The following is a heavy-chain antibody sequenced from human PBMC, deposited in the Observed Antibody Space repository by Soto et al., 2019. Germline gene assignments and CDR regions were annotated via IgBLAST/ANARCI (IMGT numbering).Heavy chain of an antibody. Sequence: QVQLQESGPGLVKPSQNLSLTCTVSGGSISSGGYYWSWIRQHPGKGLEWIGYIYYSGSTYYNPSLKRRVTISVDTSKNQFSLKLSSVTAADTAVYYCARVERFGASFDYWGQGTLVTVSS. V-gene: IGHV4-31*03. CDR2: IYYSGST. D-gene: IGHD3-10*01. J-gene: IGHJ4*02. CDR3: ARVERFGASFDY. CDR1: GGSISSGGYY.